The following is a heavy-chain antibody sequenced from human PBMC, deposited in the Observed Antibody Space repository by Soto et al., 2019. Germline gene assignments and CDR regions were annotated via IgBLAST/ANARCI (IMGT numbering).Heavy chain of an antibody. CDR2: IIPIFGTA. J-gene: IGHJ6*02. Sequence: SVKVSCKASGGTFSSNAISWVRQGPGQGLEWMGGIIPIFGTANYAQKFQGRVTITADESTSTAYMELSSLRSEDTAVYYCARNTYSGSYSPGVYYYYGMDVWGQGTTVTVSS. V-gene: IGHV1-69*13. CDR3: ARNTYSGSYSPGVYYYYGMDV. CDR1: GGTFSSNA. D-gene: IGHD1-26*01.